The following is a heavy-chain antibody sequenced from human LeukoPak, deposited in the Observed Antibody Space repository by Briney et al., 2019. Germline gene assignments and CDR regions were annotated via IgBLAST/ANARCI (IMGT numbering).Heavy chain of an antibody. CDR2: INHSGST. V-gene: IGHV4-34*01. Sequence: PSETLSLTCAVYGGSFSGYYWSWIRQPPGKGLEWIGEINHSGSTNYNPSLKGRVTISVDTSKNQFSLKLSSVTAADTAVYYCARIRSKYYYDSSAGGGFDPWGQGTLVTVSS. D-gene: IGHD3-22*01. CDR1: GGSFSGYY. CDR3: ARIRSKYYYDSSAGGGFDP. J-gene: IGHJ5*02.